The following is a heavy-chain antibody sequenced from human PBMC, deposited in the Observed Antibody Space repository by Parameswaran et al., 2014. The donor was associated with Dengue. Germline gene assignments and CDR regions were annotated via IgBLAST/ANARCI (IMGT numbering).Heavy chain of an antibody. D-gene: IGHD4-11*01. J-gene: IGHJ6*02. Sequence: WIRQPPGKGLEWIGEINHSGSTNYNPSLKSRVTISVDTSKNQFSLKLSSVTAADTAVYYCARVRFMTTVTTFHYYYGMDVWGQGTTVTVSS. CDR3: ARVRFMTTVTTFHYYYGMDV. V-gene: IGHV4-34*01. CDR2: INHSGST.